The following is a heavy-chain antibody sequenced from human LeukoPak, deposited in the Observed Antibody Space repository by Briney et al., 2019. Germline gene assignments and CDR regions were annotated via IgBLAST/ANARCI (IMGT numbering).Heavy chain of an antibody. CDR1: GFTFCDYA. J-gene: IGHJ3*02. D-gene: IGHD1-26*01. CDR3: ASPVGATTVRAFDI. V-gene: IGHV3-72*01. CDR2: TRNEANIYTT. Sequence: GGSLRLSCTASGFTFCDYAMSWVRQAPGKGLEWVGRTRNEANIYTTKYAASVKGRFTISRDDSKNSLYLQMNSLKTEDTAVYYCASPVGATTVRAFDIWGQGTMVTVSS.